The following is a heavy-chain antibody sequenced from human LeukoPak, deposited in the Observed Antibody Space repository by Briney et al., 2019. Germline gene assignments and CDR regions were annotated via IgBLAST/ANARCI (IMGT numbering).Heavy chain of an antibody. CDR3: ARDESADNDAFDI. J-gene: IGHJ3*02. CDR1: GFTFSSYA. CDR2: ISYDGTNK. Sequence: GGSLRLSCAASGFTFSSYAMYWVRQAPGKGLEWVAVISYDGTNKYYADSVKGRFTISRGNAKNSLYLQMNSPRVEDTAVYYCARDESADNDAFDIWGQGTMVTVSS. D-gene: IGHD2-15*01. V-gene: IGHV3-30-3*01.